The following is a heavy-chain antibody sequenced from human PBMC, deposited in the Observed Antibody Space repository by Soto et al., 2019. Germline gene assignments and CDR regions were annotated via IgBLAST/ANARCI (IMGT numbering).Heavy chain of an antibody. V-gene: IGHV1-69*01. J-gene: IGHJ4*02. CDR3: ARGASSGWEYYFDY. CDR1: GGTFSSYA. D-gene: IGHD6-19*01. Sequence: QVQLVQSGAEVKKPGSSVKVSCKASGGTFSSYAISWVRQAPGQGLEWMGGIIPIFGTANYAQKFQGRVTSTADEATSTAYMERSSLRAEDTAVYYWARGASSGWEYYFDYWGQGTLVTVSS. CDR2: IIPIFGTA.